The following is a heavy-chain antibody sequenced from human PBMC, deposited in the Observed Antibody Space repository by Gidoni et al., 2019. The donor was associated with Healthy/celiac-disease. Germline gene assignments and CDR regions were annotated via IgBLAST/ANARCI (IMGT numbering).Heavy chain of an antibody. J-gene: IGHJ4*02. CDR3: AGTIAARPDGDY. V-gene: IGHV4-34*01. CDR2: ITTSGST. CDR1: GGSFSGYS. Sequence: QVQLQQWVAGLLKPSETLSLPCAVYGGSFSGYSWSWIPQPPGHGLEWIGEITTSGSTTSNPALKSRVTISVDTSKNQFSQKLSSVTAADTAVYYCAGTIAARPDGDYWGQGTLVTVSS. D-gene: IGHD6-6*01.